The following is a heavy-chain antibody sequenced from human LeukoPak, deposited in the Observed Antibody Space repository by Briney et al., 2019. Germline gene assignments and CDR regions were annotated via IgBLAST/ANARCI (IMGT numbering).Heavy chain of an antibody. V-gene: IGHV1-69*13. J-gene: IGHJ5*02. CDR2: IIPIFGTA. D-gene: IGHD2-2*01. CDR3: ARSGVPAARVNNWFDP. Sequence: ASMKVSCKASGGTFSSYAISWVRQAPGQGLEWMGGIIPIFGTANYAQKFQGRVTITADESTSTAYMELSSLRSEDTAVYYCARSGVPAARVNNWFDPWGQGTLVTVSS. CDR1: GGTFSSYA.